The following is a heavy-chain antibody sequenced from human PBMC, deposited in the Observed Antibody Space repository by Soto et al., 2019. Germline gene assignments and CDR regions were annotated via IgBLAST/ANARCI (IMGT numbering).Heavy chain of an antibody. V-gene: IGHV1-69*13. D-gene: IGHD5-18*01. CDR2: IIPIFGTG. CDR1: GGTFSSYA. Sequence: SVKVSCKASGGTFSSYAISWVRQAPGQGLEWMGGIIPIFGTGNYAQKFQGRVTITADESTSTAYMELSSLRSEDTAVYYCARSHVDTAMVTNFDYWGQGTLVTVSS. J-gene: IGHJ4*02. CDR3: ARSHVDTAMVTNFDY.